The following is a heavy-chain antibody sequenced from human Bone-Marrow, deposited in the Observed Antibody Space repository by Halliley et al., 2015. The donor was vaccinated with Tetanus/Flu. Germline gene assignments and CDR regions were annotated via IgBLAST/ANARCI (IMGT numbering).Heavy chain of an antibody. Sequence: SLRLSCAASGFTFSSYWMHWVRQAPGKGLVWISHINSDGSSTSYADSVKGRFSISRDNAKNTLYLQVNNLRAEDTAVYYCARDGDTAMVPTFDCWGQGTLVTVSS. J-gene: IGHJ4*02. V-gene: IGHV3-74*01. CDR3: ARDGDTAMVPTFDC. CDR2: INSDGSST. CDR1: GFTFSSYW. D-gene: IGHD5-18*01.